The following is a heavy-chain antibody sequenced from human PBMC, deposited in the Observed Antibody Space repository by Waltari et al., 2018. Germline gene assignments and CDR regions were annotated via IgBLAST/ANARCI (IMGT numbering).Heavy chain of an antibody. J-gene: IGHJ4*02. CDR2: IYHSGST. CDR3: ARFGGDRERQQTYFDY. D-gene: IGHD3-3*01. V-gene: IGHV4-38-2*01. CDR1: GYSIRSGYY. Sequence: QVQLPESGPGLVKPSETLSLTCAVSGYSIRSGYYWGWIRQHPGKGLEWIGSIYHSGSTYYNPSLKSRVTISVDTSKNQFSLKLSSVTAADTAVYYCARFGGDRERQQTYFDYWGQGTLVTVSS.